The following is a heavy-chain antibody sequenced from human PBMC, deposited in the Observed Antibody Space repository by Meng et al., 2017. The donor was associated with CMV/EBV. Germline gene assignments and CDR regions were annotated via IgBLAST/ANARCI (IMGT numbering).Heavy chain of an antibody. Sequence: QITFKEPVPTLLTPTQTLTLTCTFSGFSLSTSGLGVGWIRQPPGKALEWLALIYWDDDKRYSPSLKSRLTITKDTSKNPVVLTMTNMDPVDTATYYCAHRGQSSGWAILYFDYWGQGTLVTSPQ. J-gene: IGHJ4*02. CDR2: IYWDDDK. D-gene: IGHD6-19*01. CDR1: GFSLSTSGLG. CDR3: AHRGQSSGWAILYFDY. V-gene: IGHV2-5*02.